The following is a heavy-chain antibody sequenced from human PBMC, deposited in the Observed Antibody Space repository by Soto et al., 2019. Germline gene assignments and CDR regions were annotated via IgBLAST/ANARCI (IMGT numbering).Heavy chain of an antibody. Sequence: QVQLQESGPGLVKPSQTLSLTCTVSGGSNSSTAYFWTWIRQLPGKGLEWIGYIYHSGSTYYNPSLKSRVAISVDTSKNQFSLKLSSVAAADTAVYYCAGKRYYDTTGRVGYYFDYWGRGTLVTVSS. CDR3: AGKRYYDTTGRVGYYFDY. CDR2: IYHSGST. CDR1: GGSNSSTAYF. V-gene: IGHV4-31*03. D-gene: IGHD3-22*01. J-gene: IGHJ4*02.